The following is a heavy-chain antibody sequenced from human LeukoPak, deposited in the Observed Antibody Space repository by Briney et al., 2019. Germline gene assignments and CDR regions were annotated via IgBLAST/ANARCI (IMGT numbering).Heavy chain of an antibody. Sequence: GRSLRLSCAASGFTFSSYAIHWVRQAPGKGLEWVAVTSYDGRNDYYGDSVKGRSTVFRDNSKSTVFAQINSLRADDTAVYYCARAGGDCITTSCYFGHAFDLWGQGTLVTVSP. V-gene: IGHV3-30*04. CDR3: ARAGGDCITTSCYFGHAFDL. CDR1: GFTFSSYA. CDR2: TSYDGRND. J-gene: IGHJ3*01. D-gene: IGHD2-2*01.